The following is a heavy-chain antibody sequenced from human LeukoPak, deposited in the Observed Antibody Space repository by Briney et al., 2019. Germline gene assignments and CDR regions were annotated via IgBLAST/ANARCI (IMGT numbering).Heavy chain of an antibody. D-gene: IGHD6-13*01. CDR3: ARRIAASGDGFDI. CDR1: EFTVSNNY. CDR2: IYSEGTT. Sequence: GGSLRLSCAASEFTVSNNYMNWVRQAPGKGLEWVSSIYSEGTTYYADSVKGRFTISRDNSKNTLYLQMNSLRAEDTALYYCARRIAASGDGFDIWGQGTLVTVSS. J-gene: IGHJ3*02. V-gene: IGHV3-53*01.